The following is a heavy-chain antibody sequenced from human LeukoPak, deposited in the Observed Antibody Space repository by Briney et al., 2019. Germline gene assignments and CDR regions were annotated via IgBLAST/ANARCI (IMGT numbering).Heavy chain of an antibody. J-gene: IGHJ4*01. Sequence: SETLTLTCTVSGGSVSSHYWSWIRQPPGKGLEWIGYIYYSDSNNYNPSLTSRVTISVDTSKNQFSLKLTSVTAADTAVYYCARLSCNSGHDLPDYWG. CDR1: GGSVSSHY. CDR2: IYYSDSN. V-gene: IGHV4-59*02. CDR3: ARLSCNSGHDLPDY. D-gene: IGHD2/OR15-2a*01.